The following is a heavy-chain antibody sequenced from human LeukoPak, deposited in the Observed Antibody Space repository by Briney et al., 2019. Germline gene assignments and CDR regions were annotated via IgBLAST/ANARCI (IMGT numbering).Heavy chain of an antibody. CDR3: ARPGYSYGSSYYYGMDV. CDR1: GYSFTSYW. J-gene: IGHJ6*02. D-gene: IGHD5-18*01. CDR2: IYPGDSDT. Sequence: GESLKISCKGSGYSFTSYWIGWVRQMPGKGLEWMGIIYPGDSDTRYSPSFQGQVTISADKSISTAYLQWSSLKASDTAMYYCARPGYSYGSSYYYGMDVWGQGTTVTVSS. V-gene: IGHV5-51*01.